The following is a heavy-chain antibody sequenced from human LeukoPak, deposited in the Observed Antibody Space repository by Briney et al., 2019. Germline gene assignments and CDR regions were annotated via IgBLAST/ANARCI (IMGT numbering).Heavy chain of an antibody. CDR2: MNPNSGNT. J-gene: IGHJ6*03. CDR3: ARGGYSGSYGGSPNYYMDV. D-gene: IGHD1-26*01. Sequence: ASVKVSCKASGYTFTSYDINWVRQATGQGLEWMGWMNPNSGNTGYAQKFQGRVTITRNTSISTAYMELSSLRSEDTAVYYCARGGYSGSYGGSPNYYMDVWGKGTTVTVSS. V-gene: IGHV1-8*03. CDR1: GYTFTSYD.